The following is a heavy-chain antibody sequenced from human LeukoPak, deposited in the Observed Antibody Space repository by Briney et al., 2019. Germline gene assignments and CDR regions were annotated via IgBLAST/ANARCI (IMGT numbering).Heavy chain of an antibody. CDR1: GFTFSSYA. V-gene: IGHV3-30*04. D-gene: IGHD5-12*01. J-gene: IGHJ6*02. CDR2: ISYDGSNK. CDR3: ARAYSGYRWSSGMDV. Sequence: PGGSLRLSCAASGFTFSSYAMHWVRQAPGRGLEWVAVISYDGSNKYYADSVKGRFTISRDNSKNTLYLQMNSLRAEDTAVYYCARAYSGYRWSSGMDVWGQGTTVTVSS.